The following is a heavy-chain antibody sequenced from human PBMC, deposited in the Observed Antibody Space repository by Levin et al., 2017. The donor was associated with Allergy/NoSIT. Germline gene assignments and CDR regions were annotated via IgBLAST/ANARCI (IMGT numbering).Heavy chain of an antibody. CDR1: GFTFNRYW. V-gene: IGHV3-74*01. CDR3: GRDHWDPWNINLPYGIDC. D-gene: IGHD2/OR15-2a*01. CDR2: VNGDGSAA. J-gene: IGHJ6*02. Sequence: QAGGSLRLSCAASGFTFNRYWMQWVRQVPGKGLVWVSRVNGDGSAAHYADSVKGRFTISRDNAKNTLYLQMNSLRADDTSVYYCGRDHWDPWNINLPYGIDCWGHGTTVTVSS.